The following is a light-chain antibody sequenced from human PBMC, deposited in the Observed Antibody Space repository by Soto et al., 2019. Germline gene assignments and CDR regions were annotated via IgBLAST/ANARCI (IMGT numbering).Light chain of an antibody. J-gene: IGKJ2*01. CDR2: GAS. CDR1: QSVSKD. CDR3: QQYSSWPPIT. V-gene: IGKV3-15*01. Sequence: EMVLTQSPGTLALSPGGRCTLSCRASQSVSKDLVWYQQKPGQAPRLLIYGASTRATGIPAGFSGSGSGTDFTLTISSLKSEDFAVYYCQQYSSWPPITFGQGTKVDI.